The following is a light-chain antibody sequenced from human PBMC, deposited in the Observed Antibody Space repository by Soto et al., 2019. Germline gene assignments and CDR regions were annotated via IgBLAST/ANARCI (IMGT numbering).Light chain of an antibody. CDR1: QSVSSN. J-gene: IGKJ1*01. CDR2: GAS. V-gene: IGKV3-15*01. Sequence: EIVLTQSPGTLSLSPGERATLSCRASQSVSSNLAWYQQKPGQAPRLLIYGASTRATGIPDRFSGSGSGTEFTLTISSLQSEDFAVYYCQQYNNWSQTFGQGTKVDIK. CDR3: QQYNNWSQT.